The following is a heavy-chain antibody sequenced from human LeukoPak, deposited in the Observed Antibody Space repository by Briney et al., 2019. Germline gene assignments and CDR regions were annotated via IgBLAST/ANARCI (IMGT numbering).Heavy chain of an antibody. D-gene: IGHD6-19*01. V-gene: IGHV3-20*04. Sequence: GGSLRLSCAASGFRFDDHGMSWVRQVPGKGLEWVSGINWNGGSTGYGGSVKGRFTISRDNAKNSLYLQMNSLRAEDTALYYCAGGDRNGWYFDYWGQGILVTVSS. CDR3: AGGDRNGWYFDY. CDR1: GFRFDDHG. J-gene: IGHJ4*02. CDR2: INWNGGST.